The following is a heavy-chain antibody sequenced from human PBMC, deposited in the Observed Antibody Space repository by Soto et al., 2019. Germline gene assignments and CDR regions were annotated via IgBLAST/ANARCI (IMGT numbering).Heavy chain of an antibody. CDR2: IWYDGSNK. CDR1: GCTFSSFG. V-gene: IGHV3-33*08. Sequence: GGSQRLSCTASGCTFSSFGIHRVRKATGKGLEGVAVIWYDGSNKYYADSVKGRFTISRDNSKNTLYLQMNSLRAEDTAVYYCARDSNILTVVVVTAHYGMDVWGQGTTVTVTS. CDR3: ARDSNILTVVVVTAHYGMDV. J-gene: IGHJ6*02. D-gene: IGHD2-21*02.